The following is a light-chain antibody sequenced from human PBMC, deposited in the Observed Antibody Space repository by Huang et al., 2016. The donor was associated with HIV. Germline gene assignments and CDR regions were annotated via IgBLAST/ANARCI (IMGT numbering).Light chain of an antibody. CDR1: HSVSSNY. V-gene: IGKV3-20*01. Sequence: EVVLTQSPGTLSFSPGEGATLSCTASHSVSSNYLAWYPQRPGQAPRLLIYGASSRATGLPDRFSGSGSGTDFTLTISRLEPEDFAVYYCQQYGGLPYTFGQGTKLEIK. J-gene: IGKJ2*01. CDR2: GAS. CDR3: QQYGGLPYT.